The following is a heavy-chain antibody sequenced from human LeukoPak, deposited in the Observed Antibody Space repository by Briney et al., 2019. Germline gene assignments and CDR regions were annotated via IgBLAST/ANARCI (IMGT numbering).Heavy chain of an antibody. CDR1: GFTVSDNY. J-gene: IGHJ4*02. D-gene: IGHD3-22*01. Sequence: GGSLRLSCAASGFTVSDNYMSWVRQAPGKGLEWVSLIYSGGSTYYADSVKGRFTISRDNSKNILFLQMTSLRAEDTAVYFCAVYSSLDYWGQGTLVTVSS. CDR2: IYSGGST. CDR3: AVYSSLDY. V-gene: IGHV3-53*01.